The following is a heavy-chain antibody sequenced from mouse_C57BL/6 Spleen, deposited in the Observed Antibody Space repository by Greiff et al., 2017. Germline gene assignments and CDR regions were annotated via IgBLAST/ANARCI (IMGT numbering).Heavy chain of an antibody. J-gene: IGHJ2*01. Sequence: VHVKQSGAELVRPGASVTLSCTASGFNIKDDYMHWVKQRPEQGLEWIGWIDPENGDTEYASKFQGKATITADTSSNTAYLQLSSLTSEDTAVYYCTTKGGYYGSTYPYFDYWGQGTTLTVSS. CDR3: TTKGGYYGSTYPYFDY. D-gene: IGHD1-1*01. CDR1: GFNIKDDY. V-gene: IGHV14-4*01. CDR2: IDPENGDT.